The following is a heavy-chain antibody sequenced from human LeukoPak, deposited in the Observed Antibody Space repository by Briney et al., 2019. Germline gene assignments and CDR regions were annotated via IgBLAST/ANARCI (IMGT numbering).Heavy chain of an antibody. V-gene: IGHV3-11*04. D-gene: IGHD3-10*02. J-gene: IGHJ6*04. CDR1: GFTFSDYY. CDR3: AELGITMIGGV. Sequence: GGSLRLSCAASGFTFSDYYMSWIRQAPGKGLEWVSYISSGSTIYYADSVKGRFTISRDNAKNSLYLQMNSLRAEDTAVYYCAELGITMIGGVWGKGTTVTISS. CDR2: ISSGSTI.